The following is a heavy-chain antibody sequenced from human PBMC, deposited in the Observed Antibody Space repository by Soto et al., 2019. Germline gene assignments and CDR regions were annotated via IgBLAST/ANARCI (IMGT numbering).Heavy chain of an antibody. CDR2: LQTDGSHP. J-gene: IGHJ4*02. V-gene: IGHV3-74*01. D-gene: IGHD2-21*02. CDR3: ARGGDPDY. Sequence: EVQLVESGGGLVQPGGSLRLSCVASGFTFNYYWMHWVRQAPGKGLMWVSRLQTDGSHPDYADSVKGRFTISSYNAKNTLYLQMNNLRAEDTAGYYCARGGDPDYWGQGTLVNVSS. CDR1: GFTFNYYW.